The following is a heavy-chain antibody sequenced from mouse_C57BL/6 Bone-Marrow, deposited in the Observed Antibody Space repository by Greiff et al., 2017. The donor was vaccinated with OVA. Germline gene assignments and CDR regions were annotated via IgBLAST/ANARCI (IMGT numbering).Heavy chain of an antibody. V-gene: IGHV1-58*01. D-gene: IGHD2-3*01. CDR3: ARRRVYDGYYDWYFDV. CDR2: IYIGNGYT. J-gene: IGHJ1*03. Sequence: VHVKQSGAELVRPGSSVKMSCKTSGYTFTSYGINWVKQRPGQGLEWIGYIYIGNGYTEYNEKFKGKATLTSDTSSSTAYMQLSSLTSEDSAIYFCARRRVYDGYYDWYFDVWGTGTTVTVSS. CDR1: GYTFTSYG.